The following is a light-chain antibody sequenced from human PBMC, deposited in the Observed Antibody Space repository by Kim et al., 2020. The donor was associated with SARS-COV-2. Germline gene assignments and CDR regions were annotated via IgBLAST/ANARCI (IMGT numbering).Light chain of an antibody. CDR2: DAT. CDR1: QSIGTY. CDR3: QQLANWPTT. J-gene: IGKJ3*01. V-gene: IGKV3-11*01. Sequence: SPGDSATLSCRASQSIGTYLAWYQQQPGRPPRLLIYDATNRATGIPDRFSGSGSGTDFTLTISTLEPEDFAVYYWQQLANWPTTFGPGTKVDIK.